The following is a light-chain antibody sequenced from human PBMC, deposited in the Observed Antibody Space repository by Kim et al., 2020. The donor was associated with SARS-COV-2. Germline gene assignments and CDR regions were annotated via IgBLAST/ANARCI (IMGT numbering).Light chain of an antibody. Sequence: ASVGDRVTITCRASQSISNFLNWYQQKPGKAPKLLIYAASSLQSGVPSRFSGSGSGTDFTLTISSLQPEDFATYYCQQSYSTPLTFGGGTKVDIK. CDR1: QSISNF. CDR3: QQSYSTPLT. CDR2: AAS. J-gene: IGKJ4*01. V-gene: IGKV1-39*01.